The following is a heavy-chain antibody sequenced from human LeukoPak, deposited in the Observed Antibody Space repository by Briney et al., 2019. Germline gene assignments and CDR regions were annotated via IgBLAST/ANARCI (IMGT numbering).Heavy chain of an antibody. D-gene: IGHD3-10*01. CDR3: ASSFLSNRANGWGYDRDV. CDR1: GYTFTCYA. Sequence: ASVKVSCKASGYTFTCYAMNWVRQAPAQGLEWMGWINTSNGNPKYAQGFTGRFVFSFDTYVSTAYLYISSLKAEDTAVYYCASSFLSNRANGWGYDRDVWGQGTTVTVSS. J-gene: IGHJ6*02. V-gene: IGHV7-4-1*02. CDR2: INTSNGNP.